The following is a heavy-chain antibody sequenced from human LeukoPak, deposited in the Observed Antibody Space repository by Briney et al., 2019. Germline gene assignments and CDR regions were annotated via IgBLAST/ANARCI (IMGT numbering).Heavy chain of an antibody. J-gene: IGHJ4*02. D-gene: IGHD1-7*01. CDR3: ANQVRTTTLDY. V-gene: IGHV4-39*07. Sequence: SETLSLTCTVSGGSISSSSYYWGWIRQPPGKGLVWIGNIYYSGSTYYNPSLKTRVTISVDTSKYQLSLKLGSVTAADTAVYYCANQVRTTTLDYWGQGSLVTVSS. CDR2: IYYSGST. CDR1: GGSISSSSYY.